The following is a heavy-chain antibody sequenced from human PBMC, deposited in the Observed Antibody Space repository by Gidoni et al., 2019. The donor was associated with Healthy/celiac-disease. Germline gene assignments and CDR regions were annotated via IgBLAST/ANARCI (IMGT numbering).Heavy chain of an antibody. CDR3: ARDGGPMVRGGYDY. Sequence: EVQLVESGGGFVQPGGSLRLSCAASGFTVSSNYMSWVRQAPGKGLEWVSVIYSGGSTYYADSVKGRFTISRDNSKNTLYLQMNSLRAEDTAVYYCARDGGPMVRGGYDYWGQGTLVTVSS. J-gene: IGHJ4*02. CDR1: GFTVSSNY. V-gene: IGHV3-66*01. CDR2: IYSGGST. D-gene: IGHD3-10*01.